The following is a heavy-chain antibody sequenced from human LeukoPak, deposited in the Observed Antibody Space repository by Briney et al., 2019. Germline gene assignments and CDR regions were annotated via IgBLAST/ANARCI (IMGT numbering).Heavy chain of an antibody. CDR1: GFTVSSNY. CDR2: IFSGGST. D-gene: IGHD2-2*01. V-gene: IGHV3-53*01. Sequence: HGGSLRLSCAASGFTVSSNYMSWVRQAPGKGLEWGSVIFSGGSTYYADSVKCRFAISRDDSMNTLYLQMNSLTAEDTAVYYCAKIVPAGYYHFDYWGQGTLVTVSS. J-gene: IGHJ4*02. CDR3: AKIVPAGYYHFDY.